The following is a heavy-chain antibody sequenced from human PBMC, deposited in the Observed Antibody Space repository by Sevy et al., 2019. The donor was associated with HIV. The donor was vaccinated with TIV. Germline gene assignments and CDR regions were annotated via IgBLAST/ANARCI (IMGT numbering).Heavy chain of an antibody. CDR1: GFTFSTYA. D-gene: IGHD3-22*01. CDR3: ARDGGYDSRGYDLSNY. V-gene: IGHV3-30*09. CDR2: ISYDGSNT. J-gene: IGHJ4*02. Sequence: GGSLRLSCAASGFTFSTYAMHWVRQAPGKGLEWVAVISYDGSNTYYADSVKGRFAISRDSSKNTLYLQMNSLRAEDTAVYFCARDGGYDSRGYDLSNYWGQGTLATVSS.